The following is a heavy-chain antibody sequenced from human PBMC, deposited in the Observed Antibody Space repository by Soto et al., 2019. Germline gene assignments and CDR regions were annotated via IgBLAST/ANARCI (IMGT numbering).Heavy chain of an antibody. CDR2: ISSSSSNI. CDR1: GFIFSSYT. J-gene: IGHJ4*02. V-gene: IGHV3-21*01. Sequence: EVQLVESGGGLVKPGGSLRLSCAASGFIFSSYTMTWVRQAPGKGLEWVSSISSSSSNIEYADSVKGRFSVSRDNANNSLFRQINSLRAEDTAVYYCAREDYAGASPRFDYWGLGDLVTVSS. CDR3: AREDYAGASPRFDY. D-gene: IGHD4-17*01.